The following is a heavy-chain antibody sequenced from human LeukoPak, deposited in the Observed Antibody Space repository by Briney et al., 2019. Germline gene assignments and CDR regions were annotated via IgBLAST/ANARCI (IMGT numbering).Heavy chain of an antibody. J-gene: IGHJ3*02. V-gene: IGHV3-9*01. CDR2: ITWNSGSI. CDR1: GFSFDDYA. D-gene: IGHD1-26*01. CDR3: AKGMGVASLIVDALDM. Sequence: GGSLRLSCEASGFSFDDYAMHWVRQVPQKGREWVSGITWNSGSILYADSVKGRFTISRDNAKNSLYLEMTSLRAEDTALYYCAKGMGVASLIVDALDMWGQGTMVTVSS.